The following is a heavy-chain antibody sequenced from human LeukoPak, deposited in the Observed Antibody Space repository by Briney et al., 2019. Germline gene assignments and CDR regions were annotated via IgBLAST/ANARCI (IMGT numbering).Heavy chain of an antibody. D-gene: IGHD1-26*01. CDR3: ARMAYSGSYYFDY. Sequence: PSETLSLTCAVSGYSISSGYYWGWIRQPPGKGLEWIGSIYHSGSTYYNPSLKSRVTISVDTSKNQFSLKLSSVTAADTAVYYCARMAYSGSYYFDYWGQGTLVTVSS. CDR1: GYSISSGYY. J-gene: IGHJ4*02. CDR2: IYHSGST. V-gene: IGHV4-38-2*01.